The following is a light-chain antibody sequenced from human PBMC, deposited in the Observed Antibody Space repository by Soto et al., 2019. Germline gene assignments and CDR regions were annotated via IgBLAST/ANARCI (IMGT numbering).Light chain of an antibody. V-gene: IGLV3-1*01. J-gene: IGLJ1*01. Sequence: SYELTQPPSLSVSPGQTASIACSGDVLGDKYASWYQQKPGQSPVLVIYHDNRRPSGIPERFSGSKSGNTATLTISGAQAMDEADYYCQALASTTGVFGTGTKLTVL. CDR2: HDN. CDR3: QALASTTGV. CDR1: VLGDKY.